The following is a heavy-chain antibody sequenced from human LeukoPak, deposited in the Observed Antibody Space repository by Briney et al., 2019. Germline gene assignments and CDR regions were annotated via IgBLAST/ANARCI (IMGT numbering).Heavy chain of an antibody. CDR1: GLTFNKAW. J-gene: IGHJ4*02. CDR2: IKNKGDGGTT. CDR3: TTSGTPFEY. V-gene: IGHV3-15*01. Sequence: GGSLRLSCAASGLTFNKAWMSWVRLAPGKGLEWVGRIKNKGDGGTTDYAAPVKGRFTVSRDDSKSTLYLQMNSLKTEDTAVYYCTTSGTPFEYWGQGTLVIVSS. D-gene: IGHD3-10*01.